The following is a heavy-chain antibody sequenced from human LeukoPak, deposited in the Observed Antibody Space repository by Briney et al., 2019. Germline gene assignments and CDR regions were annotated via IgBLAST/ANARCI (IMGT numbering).Heavy chain of an antibody. CDR3: ARHWRYCSSTSCYGGRAFDI. D-gene: IGHD2-2*01. CDR1: GGSFSDYY. Sequence: SETLSLTCAVYGGSFSDYYWSWIRQPPGKGLEWIGEINHSGSTNYNPSLKSRVTISVDTSKNQFSLKLSSVTAADTAVYYCARHWRYCSSTSCYGGRAFDIWGQGTMVTVSS. J-gene: IGHJ3*02. V-gene: IGHV4-34*01. CDR2: INHSGST.